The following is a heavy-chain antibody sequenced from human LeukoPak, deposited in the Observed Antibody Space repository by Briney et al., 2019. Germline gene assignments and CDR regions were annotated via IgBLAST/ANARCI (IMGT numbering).Heavy chain of an antibody. CDR3: ARESNWNGAFDI. CDR1: GFTFSSYD. CDR2: IGTAGDT. Sequence: GGSLRLSCAASGFTFSSYDMHWVRQATGKGLEWVSAIGTAGDTYYPGSVKGRFTISRENAKNSLYLQMNSLRAGDTAVYYCARESNWNGAFDIRGQGTMVTVSS. V-gene: IGHV3-13*01. J-gene: IGHJ3*02. D-gene: IGHD1-20*01.